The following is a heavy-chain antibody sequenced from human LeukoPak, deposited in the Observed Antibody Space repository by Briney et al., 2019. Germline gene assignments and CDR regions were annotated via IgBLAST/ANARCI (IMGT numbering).Heavy chain of an antibody. V-gene: IGHV3-33*07. CDR1: GFTFSSYG. D-gene: IGHD2-15*01. CDR3: AKAVSTTGQYYYYGMDV. Sequence: GGSLRLSCAASGFTFSSYGMYWVRQAPDKGLEWVAFILHDGNNKYYADSVKGRFTVSRDNSKNTLYLQMNSLRAEDTALYYCAKAVSTTGQYYYYGMDVWGQGTTVTVSS. J-gene: IGHJ6*02. CDR2: ILHDGNNK.